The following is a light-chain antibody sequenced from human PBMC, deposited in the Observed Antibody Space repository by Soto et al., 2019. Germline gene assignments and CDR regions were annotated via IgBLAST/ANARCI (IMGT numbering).Light chain of an antibody. CDR2: LNSDGSH. CDR1: SGHSSYA. V-gene: IGLV4-69*02. J-gene: IGLJ2*01. CDR3: QTWGTGVV. Sequence: QLVLTQSPSASASLGASVKRTCTLSSGHSSYAIAWHQQQPEKGPRYLMKLNSDGSHSKGDGIPDRFSGSSSGAERYLTISSLQSEDEADYYCQTWGTGVVFGGGTTLTVL.